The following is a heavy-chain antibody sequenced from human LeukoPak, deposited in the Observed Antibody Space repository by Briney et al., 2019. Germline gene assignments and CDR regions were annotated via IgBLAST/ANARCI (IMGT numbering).Heavy chain of an antibody. CDR2: INTNTGNP. CDR3: ARGGYSRGQGSPFDY. D-gene: IGHD6-19*01. J-gene: IGHJ4*02. CDR1: GYTFTNYP. Sequence: GASVKVSCKASGYTFTNYPMIWVRQAPGQGLEWMGWINTNTGNPTYAQGFTGRFVFSLDTSVGTIYLQINSLKTEDTAVYYCARGGYSRGQGSPFDYWGQGTLVTVSS. V-gene: IGHV7-4-1*02.